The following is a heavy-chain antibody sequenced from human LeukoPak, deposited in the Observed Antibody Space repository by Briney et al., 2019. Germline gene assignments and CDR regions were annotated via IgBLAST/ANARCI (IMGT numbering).Heavy chain of an antibody. J-gene: IGHJ6*03. Sequence: GGSLRLSCAASGFTFSSYGMHWVRQAPGKGLEWVAVVSYDGSNKYYADSVKGRFTISRDNSKNTLYLQMNSLRAEDTAVYYCAKNKVIGRDYYMDVWGKGTTVTVSS. CDR3: AKNKVIGRDYYMDV. V-gene: IGHV3-30*18. CDR2: VSYDGSNK. CDR1: GFTFSSYG.